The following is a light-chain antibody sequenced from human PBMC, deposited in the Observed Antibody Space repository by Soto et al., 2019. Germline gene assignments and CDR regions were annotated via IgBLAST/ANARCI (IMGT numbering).Light chain of an antibody. CDR3: RSYTSSNTLV. CDR2: DVS. CDR1: SSDVGGYNY. J-gene: IGLJ2*01. V-gene: IGLV2-14*01. Sequence: QSALTQPASVSGSPGQSITISCTGTSSDVGGYNYVSWYQQHPGKAPKLMIYDVSDRPSGVSNRFSGSKSGNTASLTISGLHAEDEADYYCRSYTSSNTLVFGGGTKLTVL.